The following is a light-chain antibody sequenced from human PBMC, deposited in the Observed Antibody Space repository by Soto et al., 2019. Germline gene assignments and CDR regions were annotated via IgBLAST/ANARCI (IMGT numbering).Light chain of an antibody. CDR3: QQFNVYPLT. J-gene: IGKJ4*01. V-gene: IGKV1-9*01. CDR2: AAS. Sequence: DIQLTQSPSFLSASVGDRVTITCRASQGIREFLAWYQQKPGQPPKLLIYAASTLQTGVPTRFSGIASGTEFTLIISNLQPADFATYYCQQFNVYPLTFGGGTKVEIK. CDR1: QGIREF.